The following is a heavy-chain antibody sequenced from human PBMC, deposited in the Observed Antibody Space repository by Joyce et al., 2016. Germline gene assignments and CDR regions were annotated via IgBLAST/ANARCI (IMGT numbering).Heavy chain of an antibody. J-gene: IGHJ6*02. V-gene: IGHV1-46*01. CDR3: ARTNAMDV. CDR1: GYTFTNYF. CDR2: IDPSGGVT. Sequence: QVQLVQSGAEVKKPGASVTVSCKASGYTFTNYFIHWVRQAPGQGLEWMGLIDPSGGVTTYAKKFQGRVTMTRDTSTSTVYMELSSLRFEDTAVYYCARTNAMDVWGQGTTVTVSS.